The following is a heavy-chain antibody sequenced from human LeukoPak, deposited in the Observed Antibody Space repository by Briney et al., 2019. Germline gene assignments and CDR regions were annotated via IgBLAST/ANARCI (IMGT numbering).Heavy chain of an antibody. Sequence: SVKVSCKASGGTFSSYAISWVRQAPGQGLEWMGRIIPILGIANYAQKFQGRVTITADKSTSTAYMELSSLRSEDTAVYCCARVERSSGYLRKYYFDYWGQGTLVTVSS. CDR3: ARVERSSGYLRKYYFDY. D-gene: IGHD3-22*01. CDR1: GGTFSSYA. CDR2: IIPILGIA. J-gene: IGHJ4*02. V-gene: IGHV1-69*04.